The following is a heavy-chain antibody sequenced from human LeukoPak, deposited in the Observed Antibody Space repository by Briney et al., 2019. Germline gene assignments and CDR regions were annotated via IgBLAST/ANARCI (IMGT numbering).Heavy chain of an antibody. CDR1: GFTFSSYG. CDR2: IRYDGSNK. Sequence: GGSPRLSCAASGFTFSSYGMHWVRQAPGKGLEWVAFIRYDGSNKYYADSVKGRFTISRDNSKNTLYLQMNSLRAEDTAVYYCAKVGLRWLRRNYYYYMDVWGKGTTVTISS. D-gene: IGHD5-18*01. V-gene: IGHV3-30*02. CDR3: AKVGLRWLRRNYYYYMDV. J-gene: IGHJ6*03.